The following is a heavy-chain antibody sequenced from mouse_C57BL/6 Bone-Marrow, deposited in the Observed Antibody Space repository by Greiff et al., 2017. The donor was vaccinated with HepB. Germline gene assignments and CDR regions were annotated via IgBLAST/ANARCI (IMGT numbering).Heavy chain of an antibody. Sequence: ESGPGLVKPSQSLSLTCSVTGYSITSGYYWNWIRQFPGNKLEWMGYISYDGSNNYNPSLKNRISITRDTSKNQFFLKLNSVTTEDTATYYCASTTVVASYYAMDYWGQGTSVTVSS. V-gene: IGHV3-6*01. CDR1: GYSITSGYY. CDR2: ISYDGSN. D-gene: IGHD1-1*01. CDR3: ASTTVVASYYAMDY. J-gene: IGHJ4*01.